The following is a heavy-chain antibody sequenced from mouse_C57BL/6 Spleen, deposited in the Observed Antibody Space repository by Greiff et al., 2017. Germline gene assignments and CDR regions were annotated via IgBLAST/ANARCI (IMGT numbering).Heavy chain of an antibody. J-gene: IGHJ2*01. V-gene: IGHV3-6*01. CDR3: ATTVVALDY. D-gene: IGHD1-1*01. CDR1: GYSITSGYY. CDR2: ISYDGSN. Sequence: VQLKESGPGLVKPSQSLSLTCSVTGYSITSGYYWNWIRQFPGNKLEWMGYISYDGSNNYNPSLKNRISITRDTSKTQFFLKLNSVTTEDTATYYCATTVVALDYWGQGTTLTVSS.